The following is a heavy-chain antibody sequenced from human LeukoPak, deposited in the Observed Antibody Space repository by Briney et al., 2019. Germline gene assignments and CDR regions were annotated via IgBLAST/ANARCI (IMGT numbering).Heavy chain of an antibody. D-gene: IGHD4-11*01. CDR1: GFTFSSYS. CDR2: ISSCSSTI. CDR3: ARGTVDY. J-gene: IGHJ4*02. V-gene: IGHV3-48*01. Sequence: GGPLRLSCAATGFTFSSYSMNWVRQAPGKGLEWVSYISSCSSTIYYADSVKGRFTISRDNSKNTLYLQMNSLRAEDTAVYYCARGTVDYWGQGTLVTVSS.